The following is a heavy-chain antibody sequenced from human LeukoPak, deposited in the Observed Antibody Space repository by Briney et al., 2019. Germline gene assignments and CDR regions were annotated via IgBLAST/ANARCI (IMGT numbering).Heavy chain of an antibody. CDR1: GFTFDDYA. Sequence: GRSLRLSCAASGFTFDDYAMHWVRQAPGKGLEWVSGISWNSGSIGYADSVKGRFTISRDNAMNSLYLQMNSLRAEDTALYYCAKDLESGSGWYVPARRASFDYWGQGTLVTVSS. D-gene: IGHD6-19*01. CDR2: ISWNSGSI. V-gene: IGHV3-9*01. CDR3: AKDLESGSGWYVPARRASFDY. J-gene: IGHJ4*02.